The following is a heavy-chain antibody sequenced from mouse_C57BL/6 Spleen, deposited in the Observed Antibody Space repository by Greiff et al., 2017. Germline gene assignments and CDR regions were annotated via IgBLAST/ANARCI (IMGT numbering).Heavy chain of an antibody. CDR3: ARDGDDGPYFDY. CDR1: GYAFSSSW. CDR2: SYPGDGDT. D-gene: IGHD2-2*01. V-gene: IGHV1-82*01. Sequence: VQLQQSGPELVKPGASVKISCKASGYAFSSSWMNWVKQRPGKGLEWIGRSYPGDGDTNYNGKFKGKATLTADKSSSTAYMQLSSLTSEDSAVYFCARDGDDGPYFDYWGQGTTRTVSS. J-gene: IGHJ2*01.